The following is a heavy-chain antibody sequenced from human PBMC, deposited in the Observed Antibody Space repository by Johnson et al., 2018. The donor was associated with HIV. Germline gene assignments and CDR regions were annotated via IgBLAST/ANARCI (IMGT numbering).Heavy chain of an antibody. CDR1: GLTFSDFA. Sequence: QVQLVESGGGVVQPGKSLRLSCAASGLTFSDFAMHWVRQAPGKGLEWVAVTSYDGINKYYATSVNGRFTISRDNSKNTLYLQMNSLRAEDTALYYCVRSYSRTFDIWGQGTMVTVSS. CDR3: VRSYSRTFDI. CDR2: TSYDGINK. J-gene: IGHJ3*02. D-gene: IGHD2-21*01. V-gene: IGHV3-30-3*01.